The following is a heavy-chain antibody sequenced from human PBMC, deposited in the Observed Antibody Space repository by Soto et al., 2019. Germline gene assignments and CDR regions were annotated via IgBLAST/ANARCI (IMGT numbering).Heavy chain of an antibody. D-gene: IGHD3-16*01. Sequence: GASVKVSCKASGYTFTSYDINWVRQATGQGLEWMGWMNPNSGNTGYAQKFQGRVTMTRNKSISTAYMELSSLRSEDTAVYYCARASSIMITFGGVTQDWFDPWGQGTLVTVSS. J-gene: IGHJ5*02. CDR3: ARASSIMITFGGVTQDWFDP. V-gene: IGHV1-8*01. CDR2: MNPNSGNT. CDR1: GYTFTSYD.